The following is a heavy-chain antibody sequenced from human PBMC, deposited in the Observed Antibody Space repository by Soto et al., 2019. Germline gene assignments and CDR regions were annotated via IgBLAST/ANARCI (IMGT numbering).Heavy chain of an antibody. Sequence: QVQLQESGPGLVRPSETLSLTCTVSGDSLSTYYWSWIRQPAGERLEWIGRIHDTGRTNYNPSLKSRVTMSVDKSKNQFSLRVNSVTAADPAVYYCARESVSGTYRFDSWGQGTLVTVSS. CDR3: ARESVSGTYRFDS. J-gene: IGHJ4*02. CDR2: IHDTGRT. D-gene: IGHD3-16*02. CDR1: GDSLSTYY. V-gene: IGHV4-4*07.